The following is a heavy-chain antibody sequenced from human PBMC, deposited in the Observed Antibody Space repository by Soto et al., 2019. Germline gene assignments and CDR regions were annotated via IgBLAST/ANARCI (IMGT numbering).Heavy chain of an antibody. J-gene: IGHJ4*02. V-gene: IGHV4-4*02. Sequence: QVQLQESGPGLVKPSGTLSLTCTVSGDSIGSSSHWWRWGRQPPGKGLGWIGEIYDNKSTNHKPSIKSRVTMSVDESRSQCSLSLTSATAADTAVYFCARASTTGGSLDYWGQGTLVTVSS. D-gene: IGHD4-17*01. CDR2: IYDNKST. CDR1: GDSIGSSSHW. CDR3: ARASTTGGSLDY.